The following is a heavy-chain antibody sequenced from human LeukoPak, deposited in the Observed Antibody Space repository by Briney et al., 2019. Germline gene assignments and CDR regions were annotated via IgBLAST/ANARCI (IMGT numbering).Heavy chain of an antibody. CDR2: TSGSGGST. Sequence: GGSLRLSCAASGFTFSSYAMSWVRQAPGKGLEWVSATSGSGGSTYYADSVKGRFTISRDNSKNTLYLQMNSLRAEDTAVYYCAKDEWQWLVLGLDYWGQGTLVTVSS. CDR1: GFTFSSYA. CDR3: AKDEWQWLVLGLDY. J-gene: IGHJ4*02. D-gene: IGHD6-19*01. V-gene: IGHV3-23*01.